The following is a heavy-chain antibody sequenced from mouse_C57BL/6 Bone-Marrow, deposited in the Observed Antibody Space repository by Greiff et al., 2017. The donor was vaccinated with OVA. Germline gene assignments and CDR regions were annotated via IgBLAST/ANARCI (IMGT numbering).Heavy chain of an antibody. V-gene: IGHV1-82*01. Sequence: VKLMESGPELVKPGASVKISCKASGYAFSSSWMNWVKQRPGKGLEWIGRIYPGDGDTNYNGKFKGKATLTADKSSSTAYMQLSSLTSEDSAVYFCARNWGSSYGYYAMDYWGQGTSVTVSS. CDR3: ARNWGSSYGYYAMDY. CDR2: IYPGDGDT. J-gene: IGHJ4*01. D-gene: IGHD1-1*01. CDR1: GYAFSSSW.